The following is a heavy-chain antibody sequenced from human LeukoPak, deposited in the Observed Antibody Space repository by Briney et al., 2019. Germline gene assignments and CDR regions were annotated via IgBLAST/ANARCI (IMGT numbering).Heavy chain of an antibody. V-gene: IGHV3-11*04. J-gene: IGHJ4*02. Sequence: PGGSLRLSCAASGFTFSDYYRSWIRQAPGKGLEWVSYISSSGSTIYYADSVKGRFTISRDNAKNSLYLQMNSLRAEDTAVYYCAKGALRFLEWLFFDYWGQGTLVTVSS. CDR3: AKGALRFLEWLFFDY. CDR2: ISSSGSTI. CDR1: GFTFSDYY. D-gene: IGHD3-3*01.